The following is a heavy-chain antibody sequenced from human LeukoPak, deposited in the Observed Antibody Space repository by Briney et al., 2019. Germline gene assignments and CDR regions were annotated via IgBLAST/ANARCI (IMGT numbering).Heavy chain of an antibody. CDR2: IYASGST. CDR3: ARGRIAVMPSSTWTYNWFDP. Sequence: SQILSLTCTVSGGSISSGDYYWTWIRQPAGKGLEWIGRIYASGSTNYNPSLKSRVTISADTSKNQFSLNLRSVTAADTAVYYCARGRIAVMPSSTWTYNWFDPWGQGTLVTVSS. CDR1: GGSISSGDYY. J-gene: IGHJ5*02. D-gene: IGHD2/OR15-2a*01. V-gene: IGHV4-61*02.